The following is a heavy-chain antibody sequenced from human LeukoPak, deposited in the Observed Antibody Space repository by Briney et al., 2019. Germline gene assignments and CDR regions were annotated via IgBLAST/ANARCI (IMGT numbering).Heavy chain of an antibody. CDR2: INPNSGGT. D-gene: IGHD3-22*01. CDR3: ARSYYYDSSGHLWIYYPFDP. Sequence: ASVKVSCKASGYTFTGYYMHWVRQAPGQGLEWMGWINPNSGGTNYAQKFQGRVTMTRDTSISTAYMELSRLRSDDTAVYYCARSYYYDSSGHLWIYYPFDPWGQGTLVTVSS. CDR1: GYTFTGYY. V-gene: IGHV1-2*02. J-gene: IGHJ5*02.